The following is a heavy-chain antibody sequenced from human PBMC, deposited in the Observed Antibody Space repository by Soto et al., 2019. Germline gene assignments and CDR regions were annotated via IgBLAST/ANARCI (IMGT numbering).Heavy chain of an antibody. D-gene: IGHD3-3*01. V-gene: IGHV3-30-3*01. Sequence: HPGGSLRLSCAASGFTLCSYAMHWDSQAPGKGLEWVAVISYDGSNKYYADSVKGRFTISRDNSKNTLYLQMNSLRAEDTAVYYCARGKMIFGVVMYAFDIWGQGTMVTVSS. CDR3: ARGKMIFGVVMYAFDI. J-gene: IGHJ3*02. CDR1: GFTLCSYA. CDR2: ISYDGSNK.